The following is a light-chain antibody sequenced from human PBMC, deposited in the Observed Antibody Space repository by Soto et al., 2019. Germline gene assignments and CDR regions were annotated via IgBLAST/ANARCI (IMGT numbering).Light chain of an antibody. J-gene: IGKJ1*01. CDR2: GTS. CDR3: QQYNNWPRT. V-gene: IGKV3-15*01. Sequence: EIVMTQSPATLSVSPGERATLSCRASQSVSSDVAWYQQKRGQPPRLLMYGTSTRAADFPARFSGSGSGTDFTLTISSLQSEDFAIYFCQQYNNWPRTLGQGTKVDIK. CDR1: QSVSSD.